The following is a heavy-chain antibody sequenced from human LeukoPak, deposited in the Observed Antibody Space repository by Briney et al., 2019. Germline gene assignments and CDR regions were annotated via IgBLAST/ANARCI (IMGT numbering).Heavy chain of an antibody. J-gene: IGHJ4*02. CDR3: ARGTATSSSFDY. CDR2: IIPIFGTA. V-gene: IGHV1-69*06. Sequence: GASVKVSCKASGGTFSSYAISWVRQAPGQGLEWMGGIIPIFGTANHAQKFQGRVTITADKSTSTAYMELSSLRSEDTAVYYCARGTATSSSFDYWGQGTLVTVSS. D-gene: IGHD6-13*01. CDR1: GGTFSSYA.